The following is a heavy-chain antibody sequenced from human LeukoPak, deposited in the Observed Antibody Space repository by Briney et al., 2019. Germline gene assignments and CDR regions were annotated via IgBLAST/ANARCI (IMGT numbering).Heavy chain of an antibody. J-gene: IGHJ6*02. CDR1: GXTFSSYS. V-gene: IGHV3-48*02. D-gene: IGHD3-22*01. Sequence: SGGSLRLSCAASGXTFSSYSVNWVRQAPGKGLEWVSYISSSSSTIYYADSVKGRFTISRDNAKNSLYLQMNSLRDEDTAVYYCARQYYYDSSGYYYYYYGMDVWGQGTTVTVSS. CDR2: ISSSSSTI. CDR3: ARQYYYDSSGYYYYYYGMDV.